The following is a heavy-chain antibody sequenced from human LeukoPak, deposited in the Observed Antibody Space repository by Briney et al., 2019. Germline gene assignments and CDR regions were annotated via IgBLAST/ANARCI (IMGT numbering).Heavy chain of an antibody. Sequence: GGSLRLSCAASGFTFSSYAMHWVRQAPGKGLEWVAVISYDGSNKYYADSVKGRFTISRDNSKNTLYLQMNSLRAEDTAVYYCARVPGDYYYYGMDVRGQGTTVTVSS. D-gene: IGHD3-10*01. CDR3: ARVPGDYYYYGMDV. CDR2: ISYDGSNK. J-gene: IGHJ6*02. V-gene: IGHV3-30-3*01. CDR1: GFTFSSYA.